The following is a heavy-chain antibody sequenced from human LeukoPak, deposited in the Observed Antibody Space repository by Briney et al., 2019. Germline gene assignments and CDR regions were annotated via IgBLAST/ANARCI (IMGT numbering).Heavy chain of an antibody. Sequence: SETLSLTCTVSGGSISSSSYYWGWIRQPPGKGLEWIGSIYYSESTYYNPSLKSRVTISVDTSKNQFSLKLSSVTAADTAVYYCARTGYNWNHGAFDIWGQGTMVTVSS. J-gene: IGHJ3*02. D-gene: IGHD1-14*01. CDR3: ARTGYNWNHGAFDI. CDR1: GGSISSSSYY. CDR2: IYYSEST. V-gene: IGHV4-39*01.